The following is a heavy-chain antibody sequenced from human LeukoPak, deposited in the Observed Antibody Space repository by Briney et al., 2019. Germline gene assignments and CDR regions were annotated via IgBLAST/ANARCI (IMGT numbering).Heavy chain of an antibody. CDR1: GFTFNNYA. V-gene: IGHV3-30*04. CDR2: ISYDGRNK. J-gene: IGHJ4*02. D-gene: IGHD2-8*01. Sequence: GRSLRLSCAASGFTFNNYAMHWVRQAPGKGLEWVAVISYDGRNKYYADSVKGRFTISRDNSKHILYLQMDSLGAEDTAVYYCARSLYLSLWGQGTLVTVSS. CDR3: ARSLYLSL.